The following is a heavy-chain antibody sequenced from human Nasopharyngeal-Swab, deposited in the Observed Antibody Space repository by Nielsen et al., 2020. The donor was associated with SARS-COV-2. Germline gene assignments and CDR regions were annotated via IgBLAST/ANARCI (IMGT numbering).Heavy chain of an antibody. CDR1: GYTFTSYG. Sequence: ASVQVSCKASGYTFTSYGISWLRHAPGQGLEWMGWISAYNGHKNYAQNLQGRVTMTTDTSTSTAYMELRSLRSEDTAVYYCARATYSNPNLYYYYYYMDVWGKGTTVTVSS. CDR2: ISAYNGHK. CDR3: ARATYSNPNLYYYYYYMDV. D-gene: IGHD6-13*01. V-gene: IGHV1-18*04. J-gene: IGHJ6*03.